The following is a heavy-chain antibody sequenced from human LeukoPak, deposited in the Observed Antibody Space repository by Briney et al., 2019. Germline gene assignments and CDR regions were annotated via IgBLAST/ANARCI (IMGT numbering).Heavy chain of an antibody. CDR1: GFTFSTYG. CDR2: ISYDGSIK. V-gene: IGHV3-30*03. Sequence: GRSLRLSCAASGFTFSTYGIHWVRQAPGKGLEWVAVISYDGSIKYYADSVKGRFTISRDNSKNTPYLQMNSLRAEDTAVYYCAGDTARALAYYYYGMDVWGQGTTVTVSS. CDR3: AGDTARALAYYYYGMDV. D-gene: IGHD5-18*01. J-gene: IGHJ6*02.